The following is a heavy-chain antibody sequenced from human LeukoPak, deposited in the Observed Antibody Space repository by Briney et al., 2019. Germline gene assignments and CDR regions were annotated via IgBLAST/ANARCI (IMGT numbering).Heavy chain of an antibody. V-gene: IGHV3-23*01. CDR3: AKDLMITFGGVIVSFDY. CDR1: GFTFRNYA. J-gene: IGHJ4*02. CDR2: ISGSGGST. Sequence: GGSLRLSCAASGFTFRNYAMSWVRQAPGKGLEWVSAISGSGGSTYYADSVKGRFTISRDNSKNTLYLQMNSLRAEDTAVYYCAKDLMITFGGVIVSFDYWGQGTLVTVSS. D-gene: IGHD3-16*02.